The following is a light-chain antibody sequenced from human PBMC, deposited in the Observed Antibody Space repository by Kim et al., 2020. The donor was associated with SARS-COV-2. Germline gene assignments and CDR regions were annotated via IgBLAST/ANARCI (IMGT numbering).Light chain of an antibody. CDR3: NSRDSSGNRGV. CDR1: SLRSYY. V-gene: IGLV3-19*01. Sequence: SSELTQDPAVSVALGQTVRITCQGDSLRSYYASWYQQKPGQAPVLVIYGKNNRPSGIPDRFSGSSSGNTASLIITGAQAEDEADYYCNSRDSSGNRGVFG. J-gene: IGLJ2*01. CDR2: GKN.